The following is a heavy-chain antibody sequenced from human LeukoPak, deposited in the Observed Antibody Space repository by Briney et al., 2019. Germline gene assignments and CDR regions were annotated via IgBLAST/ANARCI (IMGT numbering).Heavy chain of an antibody. CDR3: ARVFVAVAGTSYFDY. D-gene: IGHD6-19*01. Sequence: GASVKVSCKASGYTFTGYYMHWVRQAPGQGLEWMGWINPNSGGTNYAQKFQGRVTMTRDTSISTAYMELSRLRSDDTAVYYCARVFVAVAGTSYFDYWGQGTLVTVSS. V-gene: IGHV1-2*02. CDR2: INPNSGGT. CDR1: GYTFTGYY. J-gene: IGHJ4*02.